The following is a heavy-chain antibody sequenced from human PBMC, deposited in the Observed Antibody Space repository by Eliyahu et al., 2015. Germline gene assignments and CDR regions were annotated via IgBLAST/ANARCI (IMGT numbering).Heavy chain of an antibody. J-gene: IGHJ4*02. CDR1: GGSIXSYH. D-gene: IGHD3-3*01. CDR3: ARARDSNFPFDY. Sequence: QVQLQESGPXLVKPSXTLXLXCTVSGGSIXSYHWSWVRQPAGKGLEWIGRXYSSGTTNYNSSLKSRVSMSVDTSKNHFSLKLSSVTAADTAVYFCARARDSNFPFDYWGQGTLVTVSS. CDR2: XYSSGTT. V-gene: IGHV4-4*07.